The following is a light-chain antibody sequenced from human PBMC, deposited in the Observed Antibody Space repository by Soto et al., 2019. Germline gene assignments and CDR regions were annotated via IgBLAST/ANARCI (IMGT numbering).Light chain of an antibody. Sequence: EIVMTQSPATLSVSPGERATLSCEASQSVSSNLAWYQQKPGQAPRLLIYGASTRATGIPARFSGSGSGTEFTLTISSLQSEDFAVYYCQQYNNWPPLTFGGGTKVEIK. CDR3: QQYNNWPPLT. V-gene: IGKV3-15*01. CDR1: QSVSSN. CDR2: GAS. J-gene: IGKJ4*01.